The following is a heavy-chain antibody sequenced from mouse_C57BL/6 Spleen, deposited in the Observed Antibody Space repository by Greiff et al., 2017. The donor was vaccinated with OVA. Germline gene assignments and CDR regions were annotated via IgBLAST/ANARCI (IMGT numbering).Heavy chain of an antibody. CDR3: TTGSSPLDY. D-gene: IGHD1-1*01. J-gene: IGHJ2*01. Sequence: VQLQQSGAELVRPGASVKLSCTASGFNIKDDYMHWVKQRPEQGLEWIGWIDPENGDTEYASKFQGKATITADTSSNTAYLQLSSLTSEDTAVDYCTTGSSPLDYWGQGTTLTVSS. V-gene: IGHV14-4*01. CDR1: GFNIKDDY. CDR2: IDPENGDT.